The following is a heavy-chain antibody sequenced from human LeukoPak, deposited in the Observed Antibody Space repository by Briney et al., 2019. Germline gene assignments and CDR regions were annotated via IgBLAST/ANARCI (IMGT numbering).Heavy chain of an antibody. CDR2: ISSSGNYI. Sequence: GGSLRLSCAASGFTFTSYSMNLVRQAPGKGLEWVSSISSSGNYIYYADSVKGRFTISRDNARNSLYLQMNSLRAEDTAVYYCARGGRGTIIMIVVAALDYWGQGTLVTVSS. CDR1: GFTFTSYS. CDR3: ARGGRGTIIMIVVAALDY. J-gene: IGHJ4*02. V-gene: IGHV3-21*01. D-gene: IGHD3-22*01.